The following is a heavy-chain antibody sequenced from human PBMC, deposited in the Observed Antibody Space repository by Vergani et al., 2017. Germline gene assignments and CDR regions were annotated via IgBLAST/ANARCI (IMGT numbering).Heavy chain of an antibody. V-gene: IGHV5-51*01. J-gene: IGHJ4*02. CDR2: IHPADSDT. Sequence: EVQLVQSGAELKKPGESLRISGQISGYSFTNYWIGWVRQMPGKGLEWMGIIHPADSDTRYSPSFQGQVTISVDKSISTAYLQRSSLRASDSAMYYCARLYGRDRSETKYFDYWGQGTLVTVSS. D-gene: IGHD1-26*01. CDR1: GYSFTNYW. CDR3: ARLYGRDRSETKYFDY.